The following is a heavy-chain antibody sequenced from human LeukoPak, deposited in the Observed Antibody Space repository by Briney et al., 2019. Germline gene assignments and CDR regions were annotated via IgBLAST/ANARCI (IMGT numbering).Heavy chain of an antibody. V-gene: IGHV3-73*01. Sequence: PGGSLKLSCAASVFTFSGCAMHWVRQASGKGLEWIGRIRSKANGYATAYGASVKGRFTISRDDSKNTAYLQMNSLNTEDTAVYYCSAVDKNMDLRFDFWGQGTLVTVSS. D-gene: IGHD5-12*01. CDR3: SAVDKNMDLRFDF. CDR2: IRSKANGYAT. CDR1: VFTFSGCA. J-gene: IGHJ4*02.